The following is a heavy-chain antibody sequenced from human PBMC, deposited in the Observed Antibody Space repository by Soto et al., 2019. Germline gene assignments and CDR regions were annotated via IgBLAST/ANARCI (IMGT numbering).Heavy chain of an antibody. Sequence: SETLSLTCTVSGGSISSGCYYWSWIRQHPGKGLEWIGYIYYSGSTYYNPSLKSRVTISVDTSKNQFSLKLSSVTAADTAVYYCARDHETSGTRIFDYWGQGTLVTVSS. CDR3: ARDHETSGTRIFDY. D-gene: IGHD1-1*01. CDR1: GGSISSGCYY. V-gene: IGHV4-31*03. CDR2: IYYSGST. J-gene: IGHJ4*02.